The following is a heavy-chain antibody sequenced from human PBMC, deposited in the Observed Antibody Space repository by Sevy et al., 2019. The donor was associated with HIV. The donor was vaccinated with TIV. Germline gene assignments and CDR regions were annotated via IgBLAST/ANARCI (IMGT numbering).Heavy chain of an antibody. Sequence: GGSLRLSCAASGFPFSNFAMSWVRQAPGKGLEWVSTLIGGGSRTYYADSVTGRFIIFRDHSRNTRYLQMNSLRAEDTALYYGAKRRVQSGLSGGGANYGMDVCGRGTTVTVSS. CDR3: AKRRVQSGLSGGGANYGMDV. CDR1: GFPFSNFA. V-gene: IGHV3-23*01. D-gene: IGHD2-8*02. J-gene: IGHJ6*02. CDR2: LIGGGSRT.